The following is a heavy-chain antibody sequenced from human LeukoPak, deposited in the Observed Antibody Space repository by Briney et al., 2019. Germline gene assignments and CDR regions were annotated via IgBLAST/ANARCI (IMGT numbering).Heavy chain of an antibody. D-gene: IGHD3-22*01. J-gene: IGHJ4*02. CDR2: VYYSGSS. Sequence: PSETLSLTCTVSGGSISHYHWTWVRQPPGKGLEWIGYVYYSGSSSYNPSLKSRVTMSVDTSKNQFSLRLSSVTAADTAVYFCARGADTSAYYYYFDYWGQGILVAVSS. V-gene: IGHV4-59*01. CDR1: GGSISHYH. CDR3: ARGADTSAYYYYFDY.